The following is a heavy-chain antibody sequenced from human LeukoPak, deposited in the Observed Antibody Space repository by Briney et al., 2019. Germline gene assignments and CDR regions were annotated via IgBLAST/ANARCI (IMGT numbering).Heavy chain of an antibody. CDR3: ASLGATGYYYYYYYMDV. CDR2: IIPIFGTA. V-gene: IGHV1-69*13. CDR1: GGTFSSYA. D-gene: IGHD1-26*01. J-gene: IGHJ6*03. Sequence: SVKVSCKASGGTFSSYAISWVRQAPGQGLERMGGIIPIFGTANYAQKFQGRVTITADESTSTAYMELSRLRSEDTAVYYCASLGATGYYYYYYYMDVWGKGTTVTVSS.